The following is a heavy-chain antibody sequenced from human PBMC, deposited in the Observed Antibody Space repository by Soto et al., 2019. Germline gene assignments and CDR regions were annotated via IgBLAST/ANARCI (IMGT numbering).Heavy chain of an antibody. CDR1: GGSISSGDYY. Sequence: QVQLQESGPGLVKPSQTLSLTCTVSGGSISSGDYYWSWVRQPPGKGLEWIAYIYYTGATYSNPSLKSRVIISIDTSKNQFSLKLSSVTAADTAVYYCAGWNWNRRPLIDYWGQGSLVTVSS. D-gene: IGHD1-1*01. J-gene: IGHJ4*02. CDR3: AGWNWNRRPLIDY. CDR2: IYYTGAT. V-gene: IGHV4-30-4*01.